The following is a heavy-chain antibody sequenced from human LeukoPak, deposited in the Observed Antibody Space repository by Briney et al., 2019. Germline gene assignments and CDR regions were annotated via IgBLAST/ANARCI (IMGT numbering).Heavy chain of an antibody. CDR2: IYYSGST. Sequence: SETLSLTCTVSGGSISSRNYYWGWIRQPPGKGLEWIASIYYSGSTFYNPSLRRRVTISVDTSNNQFSLKLGSVTAADTAVYYCARQGIFFGSGPFDSWGQGTLVTVSS. CDR3: ARQGIFFGSGPFDS. J-gene: IGHJ4*02. CDR1: GGSISSRNYY. D-gene: IGHD3-10*01. V-gene: IGHV4-39*07.